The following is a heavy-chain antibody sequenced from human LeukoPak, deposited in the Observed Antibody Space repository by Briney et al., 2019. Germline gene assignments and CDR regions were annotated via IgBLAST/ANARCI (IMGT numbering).Heavy chain of an antibody. D-gene: IGHD5-18*01. CDR3: XXXXXXXXTAMVPRYGMDV. Sequence: GGSLRLSCAASGFTFSSYSMNWVRQAPGKGLEWVSSISSSSSYIYYADSVKGRFTISRDNAKNSLYLQMNSLKAEDTAVYYXXXXXXXXXTAMVPRYGMDVWGQGTTVTVSS. CDR1: GFTFSSYS. V-gene: IGHV3-21*01. J-gene: IGHJ6*02. CDR2: ISSSSSYI.